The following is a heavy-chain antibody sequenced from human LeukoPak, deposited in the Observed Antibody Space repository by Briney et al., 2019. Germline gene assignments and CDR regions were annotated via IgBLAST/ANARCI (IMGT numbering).Heavy chain of an antibody. D-gene: IGHD3-10*01. V-gene: IGHV5-51*01. CDR3: ARLFLSYNTMVRGERPGAFDI. CDR1: GYSFTSYW. J-gene: IGHJ3*02. CDR2: IYPGDSDT. Sequence: GESLKISCKGSGYSFTSYWIGWVRQMPGKGLEWMGIIYPGDSDTRYSPSFQGQVTISADKSISTAYLQWSSLKASDTAMYYCARLFLSYNTMVRGERPGAFDIWGQGTMVTVSS.